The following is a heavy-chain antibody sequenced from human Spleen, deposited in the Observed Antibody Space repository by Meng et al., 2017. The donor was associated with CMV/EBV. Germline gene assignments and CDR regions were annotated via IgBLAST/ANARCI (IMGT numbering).Heavy chain of an antibody. CDR3: ARGPHKNRYGGNSPRGYHYGMDV. CDR2: INHSGST. CDR1: GGSFSGYY. D-gene: IGHD4-23*01. V-gene: IGHV4-34*01. Sequence: ESLKISCAVSGGSFSGYYWTWIRQPPGKELEWIGEINHSGSTNYNPSLKSRVTVSVDTSKKQFSLKVRSVTAADTAVYYCARGPHKNRYGGNSPRGYHYGMDVWGQGTTVTVSS. J-gene: IGHJ6*02.